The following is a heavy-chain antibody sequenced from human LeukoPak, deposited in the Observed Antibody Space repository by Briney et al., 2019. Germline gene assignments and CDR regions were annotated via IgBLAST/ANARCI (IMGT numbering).Heavy chain of an antibody. V-gene: IGHV1-18*01. CDR1: GGTFSSYA. CDR3: ARDRGIVATTHFDY. Sequence: ASVKVSCKASGGTFSSYAISWVRQAPGQGLEWMGWISAYNGNTNYAQKLQGRVTMTTDTSTSTAYMELRSLRSDDTAVYYCARDRGIVATTHFDYWGQGTLVTVSS. CDR2: ISAYNGNT. D-gene: IGHD5-12*01. J-gene: IGHJ4*02.